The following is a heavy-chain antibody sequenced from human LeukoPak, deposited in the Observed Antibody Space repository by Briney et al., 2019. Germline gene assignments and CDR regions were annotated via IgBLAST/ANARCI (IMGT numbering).Heavy chain of an antibody. CDR2: IYYSGNT. Sequence: PSETLSLTCTVSGGSISSYYWSWIRQPPGKGLEWIGYIYYSGNTNYNPSLKSRVTISVDTSKNQFSLRLSSVTAADTAVYYCARDRSDYGSYYYYGMDVWGQGTTVTVSS. D-gene: IGHD4-17*01. CDR1: GGSISSYY. J-gene: IGHJ6*02. V-gene: IGHV4-59*01. CDR3: ARDRSDYGSYYYYGMDV.